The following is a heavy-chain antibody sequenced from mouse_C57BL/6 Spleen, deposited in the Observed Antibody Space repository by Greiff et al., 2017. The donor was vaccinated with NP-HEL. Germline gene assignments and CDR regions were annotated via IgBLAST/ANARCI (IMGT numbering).Heavy chain of an antibody. V-gene: IGHV1-50*01. J-gene: IGHJ2*01. Sequence: VQLQQPGAELVKPGASVKLSCKASGYTFTSYWMQWVKQRPGQGLEWIGEIDPSDSYTNSNQKFKGKATLTVDTSSSTAYMQLSSLTSEDSAVYYCARGGWEGGYWGQGTTLTVSS. CDR3: ARGGWEGGY. CDR1: GYTFTSYW. CDR2: IDPSDSYT. D-gene: IGHD3-3*01.